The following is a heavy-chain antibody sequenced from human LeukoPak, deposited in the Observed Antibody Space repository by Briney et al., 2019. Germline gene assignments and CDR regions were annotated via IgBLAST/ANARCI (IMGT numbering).Heavy chain of an antibody. CDR1: GFTVSSNY. Sequence: GGSLGLSCAASGFTVSSNYMSWVRQAPGKGLEWVSGISGTGGNTYYADSVKGRFTISRDNSKNTLYLQINSLRAEDTAVYYCAKDRYSGSPYYFDYWAQGTLVTVSS. D-gene: IGHD5-12*01. CDR3: AKDRYSGSPYYFDY. CDR2: ISGTGGNT. V-gene: IGHV3-23*01. J-gene: IGHJ4*02.